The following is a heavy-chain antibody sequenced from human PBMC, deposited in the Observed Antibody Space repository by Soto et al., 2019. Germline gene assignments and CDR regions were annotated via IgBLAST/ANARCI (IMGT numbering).Heavy chain of an antibody. CDR2: INPNSGGT. CDR1: GYTFTGYY. D-gene: IGHD3-3*01. V-gene: IGHV1-2*02. Sequence: ASVKVSCKASGYTFTGYYMTWVRQAPRPGLEWMGWINPNSGGTNYAQKFQVRVTMTRDTSISTAYRELSSLRSEDTAVYYCARAPPVVGVVNPDNWFDHWGQGTLVTVSS. CDR3: ARAPPVVGVVNPDNWFDH. J-gene: IGHJ5*02.